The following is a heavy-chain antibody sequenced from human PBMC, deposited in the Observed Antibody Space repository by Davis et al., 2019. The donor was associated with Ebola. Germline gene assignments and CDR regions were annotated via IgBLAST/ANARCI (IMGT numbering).Heavy chain of an antibody. CDR1: GGTFSSYA. CDR3: ARQRFLEWPMDV. CDR2: FIPIFGTA. D-gene: IGHD3-3*01. J-gene: IGHJ6*02. V-gene: IGHV1-69*06. Sequence: SVKVSCKASGGTFSSYAISWVRQAPGQGLEWMGGFIPIFGTANYAQMFQGRVTITADKSTSTAYMELSSLRFEDTAVYYSARQRFLEWPMDVWGQGTTVTVSS.